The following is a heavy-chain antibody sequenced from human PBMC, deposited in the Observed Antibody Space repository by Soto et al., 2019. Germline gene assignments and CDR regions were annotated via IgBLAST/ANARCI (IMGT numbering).Heavy chain of an antibody. CDR1: GVSISSDY. D-gene: IGHD5-12*01. J-gene: IGHJ3*02. CDR2: TSHTGTT. V-gene: IGHV4-59*01. CDR3: ARGPTWMEAFDI. Sequence: QVQLQESGPGLVKPSETLSLTCTVSGVSISSDYWTWIRQSPGKGLEWIAYTSHTGTTDYNPSLKSRVTISLDTSKNQFSLKLSSVTAADTAVYYCARGPTWMEAFDIWGQGTKVTVSP.